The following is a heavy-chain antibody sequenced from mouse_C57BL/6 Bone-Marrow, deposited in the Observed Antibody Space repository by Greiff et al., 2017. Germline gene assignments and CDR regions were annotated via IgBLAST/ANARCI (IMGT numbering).Heavy chain of an antibody. CDR3: ARVYYDYHYYAMDY. Sequence: EVQLVESGGGLVKPGGSLKLSCAASGFTFSDYGMHWVRQAPEKGLEWVAYISSGSSTIYYADTVKGRFTISRDNAKTTQFLQMTSLRSEDTAMYYCARVYYDYHYYAMDYWGQGTSVTVSS. J-gene: IGHJ4*01. CDR2: ISSGSSTI. D-gene: IGHD2-4*01. V-gene: IGHV5-17*01. CDR1: GFTFSDYG.